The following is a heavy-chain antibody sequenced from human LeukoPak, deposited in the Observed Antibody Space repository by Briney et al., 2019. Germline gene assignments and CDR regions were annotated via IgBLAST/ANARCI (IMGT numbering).Heavy chain of an antibody. CDR3: ALLATTVVTRFDY. D-gene: IGHD4-23*01. CDR1: GYTFTTYA. J-gene: IGHJ4*02. V-gene: IGHV1-69*13. CDR2: IIPIFGTT. Sequence: GASVKVSCKASGYTFTTYAIHWVRQAPGQGLEWMGGIIPIFGTTNYAQKLQGRVTITADESTSTAYMELSSLRSEDTAVYHCALLATTVVTRFDYWGQGTLVTVSS.